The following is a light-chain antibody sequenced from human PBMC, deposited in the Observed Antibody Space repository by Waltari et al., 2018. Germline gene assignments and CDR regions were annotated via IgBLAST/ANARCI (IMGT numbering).Light chain of an antibody. CDR2: LVS. J-gene: IGKJ1*01. Sequence: EIVMTQTPLSLSVTPGQPASISCKSSQSLQYSDGKTYLSWYLQRSGQSPQLLISLVSSPFSGVPDRFSGSGSDKDFTLKISRVEADDVGVYYCMQGLQHPWTFGQGTKVEI. CDR1: QSLQYSDGKTY. CDR3: MQGLQHPWT. V-gene: IGKV2-29*02.